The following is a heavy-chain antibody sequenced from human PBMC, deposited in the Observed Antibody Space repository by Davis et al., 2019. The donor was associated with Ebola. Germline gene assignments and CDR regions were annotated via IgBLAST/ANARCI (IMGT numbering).Heavy chain of an antibody. D-gene: IGHD2-15*01. CDR1: GGTFSSYT. CDR3: ARVAAWGYYYYGMDV. CDR2: IIPILGIA. V-gene: IGHV1-69*02. Sequence: SVQVSCKASGGTFSSYTISWVRQAPGHGLEWMGRIIPILGIANYAQKFQGRVTITADKSTSTAYMELSSLRSEDTAVYYCARVAAWGYYYYGMDVWGKGTTVTVSS. J-gene: IGHJ6*04.